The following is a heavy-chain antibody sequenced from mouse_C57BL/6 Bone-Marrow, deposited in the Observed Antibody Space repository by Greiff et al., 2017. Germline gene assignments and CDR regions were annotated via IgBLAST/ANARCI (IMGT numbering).Heavy chain of an antibody. CDR3: ASDRATVVATDWDFDV. Sequence: EVMLVESGGGLVKPGGSLKLSCAASGFTFSSYAMSWVRQTPGKRLEWVATISGGGSYTYYPDNVKGRFTISRDNAKNNLYLQMSHLKSEYTAMYYGASDRATVVATDWDFDVWGTGTTVTVSS. V-gene: IGHV5-4*03. CDR1: GFTFSSYA. CDR2: ISGGGSYT. J-gene: IGHJ1*03. D-gene: IGHD1-1*01.